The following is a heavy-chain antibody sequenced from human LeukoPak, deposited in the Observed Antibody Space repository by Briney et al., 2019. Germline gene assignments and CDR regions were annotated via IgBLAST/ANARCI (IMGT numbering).Heavy chain of an antibody. V-gene: IGHV3-11*04. CDR1: RFTFSDYY. J-gene: IGHJ4*02. CDR2: ISSSGSTI. Sequence: GGSLRLSCAAYRFTFSDYYMSWIRQAPGKGLEWVSYISSSGSTIYYADSVKGRFTISRDNAKNSLYLQMNSLRAEDTAVYYCARSTVTTLVDYWGQGTLVTVSS. CDR3: ARSTVTTLVDY. D-gene: IGHD4-17*01.